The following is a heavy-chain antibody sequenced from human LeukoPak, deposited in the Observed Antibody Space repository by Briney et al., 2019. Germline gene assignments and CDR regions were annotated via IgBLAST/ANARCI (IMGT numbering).Heavy chain of an antibody. V-gene: IGHV3-74*01. J-gene: IGHJ4*02. CDR1: GFPFSSYW. CDR2: INIDGSNT. Sequence: GGPLRLSCAASGFPFSSYWMHWVRQAPGKGLVWVSRINIDGSNTNYADSVKGRFTISRDNAKNTLYLQMDTLRAEDTAVYYCARSLGGAYDYWGQGALVTVSS. CDR3: ARSLGGAYDY. D-gene: IGHD1-26*01.